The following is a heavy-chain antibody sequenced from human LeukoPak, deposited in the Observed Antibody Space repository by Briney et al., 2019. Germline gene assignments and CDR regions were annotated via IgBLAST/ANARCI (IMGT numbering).Heavy chain of an antibody. Sequence: SETLSLTCTVSGGSISSFYWSWIRQPPGKGLELIGYIYYSGSTHYNPSLESRVTISVDTSKNQFSLRLRSVTAADTAVYYCAKYASGWLDIWGQGTMVTVSS. CDR2: IYYSGST. J-gene: IGHJ3*02. D-gene: IGHD6-19*01. CDR1: GGSISSFY. CDR3: AKYASGWLDI. V-gene: IGHV4-59*08.